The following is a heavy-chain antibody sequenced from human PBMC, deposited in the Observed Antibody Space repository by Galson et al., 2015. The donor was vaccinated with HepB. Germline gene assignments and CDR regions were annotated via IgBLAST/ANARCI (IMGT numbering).Heavy chain of an antibody. CDR2: VDWDGDK. CDR1: GFSLNTHGMC. V-gene: IGHV2-70*12. D-gene: IGHD6-19*01. J-gene: IGHJ4*02. Sequence: PALVKPTQTLTLTCTFSGFSLNTHGMCVSWIRQPPGKALEWLALVDWDGDKYYSTSLRTRLSISKDTSSNQVVLTMTNMDPVDTATYFCARNPWLPHGSVPAHFDSWGQGILVTVSS. CDR3: ARNPWLPHGSVPAHFDS.